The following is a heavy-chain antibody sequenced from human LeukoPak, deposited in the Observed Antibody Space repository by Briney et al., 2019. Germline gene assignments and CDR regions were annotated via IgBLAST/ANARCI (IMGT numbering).Heavy chain of an antibody. J-gene: IGHJ4*02. CDR2: ISAYNGNT. Sequence: ASVKLSCTAAGSTFTSYGIGWVRLAPGQGLERMGWISAYNGNTNYAQKLQGRVTMTTDTSTSTAYMELRSLRSDDTAVYYCARAGGVAQKPLDYWGQGTLVTVSS. V-gene: IGHV1-18*01. D-gene: IGHD2-15*01. CDR3: ARAGGVAQKPLDY. CDR1: GSTFTSYG.